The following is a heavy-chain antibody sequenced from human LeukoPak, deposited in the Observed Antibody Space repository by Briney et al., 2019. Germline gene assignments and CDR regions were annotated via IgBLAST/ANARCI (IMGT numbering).Heavy chain of an antibody. CDR2: ISSSSSYI. CDR1: GFTVSNNY. V-gene: IGHV3-21*01. J-gene: IGHJ4*02. Sequence: PGGSLRLSCGASGFTVSNNYMSWVRQAPGKGLEWVSSISSSSSYIYYADSVKGRFTISRDNSKNTLYLQMNSLRAEDTAVYYCARDLVGGWDDSSGYYYGYFDYWGQGTLVTVSS. D-gene: IGHD3-22*01. CDR3: ARDLVGGWDDSSGYYYGYFDY.